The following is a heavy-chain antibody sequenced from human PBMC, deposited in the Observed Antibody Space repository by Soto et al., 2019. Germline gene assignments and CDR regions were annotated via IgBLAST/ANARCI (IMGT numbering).Heavy chain of an antibody. CDR3: ALDHYDSRRGFDP. D-gene: IGHD3-3*01. CDR1: GFSLSTSGAG. CDR2: IYWDDDT. V-gene: IGHV2-5*02. J-gene: IGHJ5*02. Sequence: QITLKESGPTLVKPTQTLTLTCTSPGFSLSTSGAGVGWIRQPPGKALEWLALIYWDDDTRYSPALKSRLTIPKYTSKNRVVLKMSNMGPVVTGTYYCALDHYDSRRGFDPWGQGTLVTVS.